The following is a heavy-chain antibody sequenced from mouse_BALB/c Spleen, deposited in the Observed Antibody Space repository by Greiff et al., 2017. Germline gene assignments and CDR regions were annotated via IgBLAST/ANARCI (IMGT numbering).Heavy chain of an antibody. Sequence: VQLQQSGPELVKPGASVKISCKASGYTFTDYNMHWVKQSHGKSLEWIGYIYPYNGGTGYNQKFKSKATLTVDNSSSTAYMELRSLTSEDSAVYYCAREDVITTTTWYFDVWGAGTTVTVSS. V-gene: IGHV1S29*02. D-gene: IGHD2-4*01. CDR1: GYTFTDYN. CDR2: IYPYNGGT. J-gene: IGHJ1*01. CDR3: AREDVITTTTWYFDV.